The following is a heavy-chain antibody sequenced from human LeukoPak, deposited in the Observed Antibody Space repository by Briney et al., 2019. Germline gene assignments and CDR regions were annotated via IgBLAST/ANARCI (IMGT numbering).Heavy chain of an antibody. D-gene: IGHD3-3*01. J-gene: IGHJ4*02. CDR1: GFTFSGSA. V-gene: IGHV3-73*01. CDR2: IRSKANNYAT. Sequence: GGSLRLSCAASGFTFSGSAMHWVRQASGKGLEWVGRIRSKANNYATAYDASVKGRFTISRDDSKNTAYLQMNSLKTEDTAVYYCTTYYDFWSGYTNYWGQGTLVTVSS. CDR3: TTYYDFWSGYTNY.